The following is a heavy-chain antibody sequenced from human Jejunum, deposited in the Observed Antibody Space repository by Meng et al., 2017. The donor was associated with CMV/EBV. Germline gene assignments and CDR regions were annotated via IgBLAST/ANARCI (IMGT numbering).Heavy chain of an antibody. CDR3: ARGYESSGFYPPFDY. J-gene: IGHJ4*02. D-gene: IGHD3-22*01. CDR1: SLTTSGMW. V-gene: IGHV2-70*01. Sequence: SLTTSGMWVSWIRQPPGKALEWLAFIDWDDDKYYSTSLKTRLTIPRDTSKNQVVLTMTNMDPEDTATYYCARGYESSGFYPPFDYWGQGTLVTVSS. CDR2: IDWDDDK.